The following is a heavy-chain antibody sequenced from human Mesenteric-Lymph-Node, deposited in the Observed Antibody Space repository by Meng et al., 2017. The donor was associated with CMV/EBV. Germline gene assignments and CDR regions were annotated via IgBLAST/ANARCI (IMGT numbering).Heavy chain of an antibody. CDR2: INSDGSST. V-gene: IGHV3-74*01. D-gene: IGHD3-3*01. Sequence: GESLKISCAASGFTFSSYWMHWVRPAPGKGLVWVSRINSDGSSTSYADSVKGRFTISRDNAKNTLYLQMNTLRAEDTAVYYCTRGRSPDFDAFDIWGQGTMVTVSS. J-gene: IGHJ3*02. CDR3: TRGRSPDFDAFDI. CDR1: GFTFSSYW.